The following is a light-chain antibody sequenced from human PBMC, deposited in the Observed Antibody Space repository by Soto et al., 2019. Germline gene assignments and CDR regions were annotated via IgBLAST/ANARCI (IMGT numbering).Light chain of an antibody. Sequence: QSALTQPASVSGSPGQSITISCTGTTSDVGIYDLVSWYHHHPGRVPKLIIYDDSKRPSGVSNRFSGSKSGNTASLTVAGRQAEDEGYYYCCSSAGGGTLAVCGGGTKLTVL. CDR3: CSSAGGGTLAV. CDR2: DDS. J-gene: IGLJ3*02. CDR1: TSDVGIYDL. V-gene: IGLV2-23*01.